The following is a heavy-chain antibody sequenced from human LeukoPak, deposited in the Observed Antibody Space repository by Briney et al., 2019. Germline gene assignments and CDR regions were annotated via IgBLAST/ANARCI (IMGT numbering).Heavy chain of an antibody. J-gene: IGHJ4*02. CDR3: ARKKDYGDYVDY. Sequence: TLSLTCAVSGASISRGGYSWNWIRLPPGKGLEWIANIYHSGNTYYNPSLRSRVTISVDTSKNQFSLMLSSVTAADTALYYCARKKDYGDYVDYWGQGTLVTVSS. CDR1: GASISRGGYS. CDR2: IYHSGNT. D-gene: IGHD4-17*01. V-gene: IGHV4-30-2*01.